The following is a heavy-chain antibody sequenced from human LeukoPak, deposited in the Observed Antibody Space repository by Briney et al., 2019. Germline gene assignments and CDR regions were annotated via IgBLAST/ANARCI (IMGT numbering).Heavy chain of an antibody. Sequence: PGRSLRLSCAAPGFTFDDYAMHWVRQAPGKGLEWVSGISWNSGSIGYADSVKGRFTISRDNAKNSLYLQMNSLRAEDTALYYCAKPRDGYNYGFDYWGQGTLVTVSS. CDR1: GFTFDDYA. CDR2: ISWNSGSI. D-gene: IGHD5-24*01. J-gene: IGHJ4*02. V-gene: IGHV3-9*01. CDR3: AKPRDGYNYGFDY.